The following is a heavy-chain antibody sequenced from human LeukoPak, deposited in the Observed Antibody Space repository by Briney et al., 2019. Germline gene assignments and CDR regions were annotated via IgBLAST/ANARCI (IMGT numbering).Heavy chain of an antibody. CDR3: AKGGIVLWCGENGAFDI. CDR2: ISGSGGST. V-gene: IGHV3-23*01. D-gene: IGHD3-10*01. CDR1: GFTFSSYA. J-gene: IGHJ3*02. Sequence: PGGSLRLSCVASGFTFSSYAMSWVRPAPGKGLEWVSAISGSGGSTYNADSVKGRFTISRDNSKTTLYLQMNSLRAEDTAVYYCAKGGIVLWCGENGAFDIWGQGTMVTVSS.